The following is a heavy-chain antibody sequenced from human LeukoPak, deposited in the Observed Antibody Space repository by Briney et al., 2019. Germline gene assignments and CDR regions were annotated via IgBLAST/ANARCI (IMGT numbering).Heavy chain of an antibody. Sequence: GGSLRLSCAAYGFTFSSYSMNLVRQAPGKGLEWVSSISSSSSYIYYADSVKGRFTISRDNAKNSLYLQMNSLRAEDTAVYYCARGSDYGDYPSHPYWGQGTLVTVSS. D-gene: IGHD4-17*01. V-gene: IGHV3-21*01. J-gene: IGHJ4*02. CDR3: ARGSDYGDYPSHPY. CDR1: GFTFSSYS. CDR2: ISSSSSYI.